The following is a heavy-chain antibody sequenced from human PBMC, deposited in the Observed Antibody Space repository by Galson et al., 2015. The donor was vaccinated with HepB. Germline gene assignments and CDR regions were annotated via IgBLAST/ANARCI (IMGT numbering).Heavy chain of an antibody. D-gene: IGHD3-10*01. CDR1: GFTVSSYH. V-gene: IGHV3-53*04. CDR2: IYSGGNT. Sequence: SLRLSCAASGFTVSSYHMNWVRQAPGKGLEWVSTIYSGGNTCYADSVTGRFTISRHNSKNTLYLQMKSLRVEDTAVYYCSGGIWFGDNRFDPWGQGTLVTVSS. J-gene: IGHJ5*02. CDR3: SGGIWFGDNRFDP.